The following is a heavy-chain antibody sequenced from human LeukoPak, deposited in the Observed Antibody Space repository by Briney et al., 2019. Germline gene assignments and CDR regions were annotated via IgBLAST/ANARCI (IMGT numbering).Heavy chain of an antibody. Sequence: SETLSLTCTVSGGSISSYYWSWIRQPPGKGLEWIGYIYHSGSTYYNPSLKSRVTISVDRSKNQFSLKLSSVTAADTAVYYCARADTALNDAFDIWGQGTMVTVSS. J-gene: IGHJ3*02. CDR2: IYHSGST. CDR1: GGSISSYY. V-gene: IGHV4-59*12. CDR3: ARADTALNDAFDI. D-gene: IGHD5-18*01.